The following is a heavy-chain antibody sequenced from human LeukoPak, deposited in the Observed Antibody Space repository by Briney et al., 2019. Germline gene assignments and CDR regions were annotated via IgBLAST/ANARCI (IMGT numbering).Heavy chain of an antibody. J-gene: IGHJ4*02. CDR1: GGSIRSYY. V-gene: IGHV4-59*01. CDR3: ARTGSTVTMLYPFDH. D-gene: IGHD4-17*01. CDR2: IYYSGST. Sequence: SKTLSLTCTVSGGSIRSYYWSWIRQPPGKGLEWIGYIYYSGSTNYNPSLKSRVSISVDTPKNQFSLKLSSVTAADTAVYYCARTGSTVTMLYPFDHWGQGTLVTVSS.